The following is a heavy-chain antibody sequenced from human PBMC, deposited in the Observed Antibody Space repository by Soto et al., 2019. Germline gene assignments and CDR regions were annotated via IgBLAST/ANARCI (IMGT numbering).Heavy chain of an antibody. V-gene: IGHV4-59*01. CDR3: ARGEDAFFYFGLDV. J-gene: IGHJ6*02. CDR2: IYDTGISGYTPST. Sequence: SETLSLTCTVSGGSITSSYWSWIRRPPGKGLEWIAYIYDTGISGYTPSTSYNPSLKSQVTMSVDTSKSQFSLKLTFVTAADTAVYYCARGEDAFFYFGLDVWGQGITVTVSS. CDR1: GGSITSSY.